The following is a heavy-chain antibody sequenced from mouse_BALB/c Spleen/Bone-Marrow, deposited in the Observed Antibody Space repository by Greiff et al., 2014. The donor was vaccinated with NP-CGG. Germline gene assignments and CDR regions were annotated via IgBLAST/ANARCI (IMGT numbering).Heavy chain of an antibody. CDR1: GFNIKDTY. CDR3: ARWEYYAMDY. D-gene: IGHD4-1*01. J-gene: IGHJ4*01. Sequence: VQLQQPGAELVKPGASVKLSCTASGFNIKDTYMNWVKQRPEQGLEWIGRIDPANGNTKYDPKFQGKATITADTSSNTAYLQLSSLTSEDTAVYYCARWEYYAMDYWGQGTSVTVSS. V-gene: IGHV14-3*02. CDR2: IDPANGNT.